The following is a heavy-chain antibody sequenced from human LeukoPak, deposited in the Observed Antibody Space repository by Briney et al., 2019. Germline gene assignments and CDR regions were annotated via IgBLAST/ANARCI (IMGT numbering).Heavy chain of an antibody. Sequence: TSETLSLTCTVSGYSIRSGFYWSWIRQPPGKGLEWIGEINHSGSTNYNPSLKSRVTISVDTSKNQFSLKLSSVTAADTAVYYCARRLTYYDILTSFDPWGQGTLVTVSS. D-gene: IGHD3-9*01. CDR3: ARRLTYYDILTSFDP. CDR2: INHSGST. CDR1: GYSIRSGFY. J-gene: IGHJ5*02. V-gene: IGHV4-34*01.